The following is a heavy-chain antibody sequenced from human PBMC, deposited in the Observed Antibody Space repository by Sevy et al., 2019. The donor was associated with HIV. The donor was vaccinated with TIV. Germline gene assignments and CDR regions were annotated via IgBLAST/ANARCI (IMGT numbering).Heavy chain of an antibody. D-gene: IGHD2-8*01. V-gene: IGHV3-30*02. J-gene: IGHJ6*02. CDR1: GFSLTTSD. CDR2: VRNDGSNK. Sequence: GGSLRRSCAASGFSLTTSDMHWVRQAPGKGLEWVAYVRNDGSNKYYADSVRDRFTISRDSPKNTLYLQMNSLRDEDTAIYYCARERKTTEEWLEELDYYYGLDVWGQGTTVTVSS. CDR3: ARERKTTEEWLEELDYYYGLDV.